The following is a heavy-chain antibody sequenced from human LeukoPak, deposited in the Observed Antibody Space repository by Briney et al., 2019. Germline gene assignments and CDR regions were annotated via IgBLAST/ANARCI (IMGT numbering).Heavy chain of an antibody. V-gene: IGHV4-59*08. Sequence: SETLSLTCTVSGGSISSYHWSWIRQPPGKGLEWIGYIYYSGNTNYNPSLKSRVPISVDTSKNQFSLKMNSVTAADTAVYYCARHQFQLLVNDDAFDMWGQGTMVTVSS. CDR3: ARHQFQLLVNDDAFDM. CDR2: IYYSGNT. CDR1: GGSISSYH. J-gene: IGHJ3*02. D-gene: IGHD2-2*01.